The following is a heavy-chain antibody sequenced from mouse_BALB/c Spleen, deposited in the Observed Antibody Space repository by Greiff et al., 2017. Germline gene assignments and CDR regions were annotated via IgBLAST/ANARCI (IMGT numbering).Heavy chain of an antibody. CDR2: ISNGGGST. CDR1: GFTFSSYT. J-gene: IGHJ4*01. CDR3: ARHENGNYDAMDY. Sequence: EVKLVESGGGLVQPGGSLKLSCAASGFTFSSYTMSWVRQTPEKRLEWVAYISNGGGSTYYPDTVKGRFTISRDNAKNTLYLQMSSLKSEDTAMYYCARHENGNYDAMDYWGQGTSVTVSS. V-gene: IGHV5-12-2*01. D-gene: IGHD2-1*01.